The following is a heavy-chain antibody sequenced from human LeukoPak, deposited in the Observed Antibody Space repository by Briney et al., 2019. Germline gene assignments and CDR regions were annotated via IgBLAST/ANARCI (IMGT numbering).Heavy chain of an antibody. CDR3: ARDPGYGSGPGNWFDP. J-gene: IGHJ5*02. Sequence: ASVKVSCKASGYTLTGYYIHWVRQAPGQGLEWMGWINPNSGGANYAQTFLGRVTMTRDTSISTAYMELSNLRSDDTAVYFCARDPGYGSGPGNWFDPWGQGTLVTVSS. CDR2: INPNSGGA. V-gene: IGHV1-2*02. D-gene: IGHD3-10*01. CDR1: GYTLTGYY.